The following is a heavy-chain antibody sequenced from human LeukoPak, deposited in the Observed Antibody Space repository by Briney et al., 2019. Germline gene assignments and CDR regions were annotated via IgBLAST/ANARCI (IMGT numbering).Heavy chain of an antibody. V-gene: IGHV4-34*01. CDR1: GGSFSGYY. CDR3: AIRVTSFYP. J-gene: IGHJ5*02. CDR2: INHSGGT. Sequence: PSETLSLTCAVYGGSFSGYYWSWIRQPPGKGLEWIGEINHSGGTNYNPSLKSRVTISVDTSKNQFSLKLSSVTAADTAVYYCAIRVTSFYPWGQGTLVTVSS. D-gene: IGHD2-2*01.